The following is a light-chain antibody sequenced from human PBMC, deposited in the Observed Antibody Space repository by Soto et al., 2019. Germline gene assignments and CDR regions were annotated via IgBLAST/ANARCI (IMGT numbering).Light chain of an antibody. CDR2: DAS. CDR3: QQYSAYSLFT. V-gene: IGKV1-5*01. CDR1: QSISGW. Sequence: DIQMTQSPSTLSASVGDRVTITCRASQSISGWLAWYQQRPGKAPKLLIYDASSLGSGVPSSFSGSGSGTEFTLTIGGLQPDDFAASYCQQYSAYSLFTFGPGTIVDIK. J-gene: IGKJ3*01.